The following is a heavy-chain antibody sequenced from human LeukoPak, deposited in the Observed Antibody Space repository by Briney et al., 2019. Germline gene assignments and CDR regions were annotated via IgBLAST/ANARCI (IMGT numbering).Heavy chain of an antibody. CDR3: AGGAVSDFDY. D-gene: IGHD1-26*01. CDR1: GYTLTELS. J-gene: IGHJ4*02. V-gene: IGHV1-46*01. CDR2: INPSAGST. Sequence: ASVKVSCKVSGYTLTELSMHWVRQAPGQGVEWMGIINPSAGSTKYAQKFKGRVTMTRDTSTSTVYMELSSLRSEDTAVYYCAGGAVSDFDYWGQGTLVTVSS.